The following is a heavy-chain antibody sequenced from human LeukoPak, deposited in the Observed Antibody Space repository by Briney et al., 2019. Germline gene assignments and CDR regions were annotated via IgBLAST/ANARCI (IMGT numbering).Heavy chain of an antibody. CDR1: GGSISSYY. CDR2: IYYSGST. J-gene: IGHJ4*02. Sequence: SETLSLTCTVSGGSISSYYWSWIRQPPGKGLEWIGYIYYSGSTNYNPSLKSRVTISVDTSRNQFSLKLSSVTAADTAVYYCARGDGGSYGFDYWGQGTLVTVSS. V-gene: IGHV4-59*01. D-gene: IGHD1-26*01. CDR3: ARGDGGSYGFDY.